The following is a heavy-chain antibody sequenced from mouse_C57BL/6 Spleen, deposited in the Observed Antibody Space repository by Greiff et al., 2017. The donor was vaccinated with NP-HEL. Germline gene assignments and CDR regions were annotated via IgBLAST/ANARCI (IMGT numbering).Heavy chain of an antibody. CDR3: ARVTYGYDEMGFDY. D-gene: IGHD2-2*01. CDR1: GYTFTSYW. CDR2: IHPNSGST. J-gene: IGHJ2*01. Sequence: QVQLQQSGAELVKPGASVKLSCKASGYTFTSYWMHWVKQRPGQGLEWIGMIHPNSGSTNYNEKFKSKATLTVDKSSSTAYMQLSSLTSEDSAVYDCARVTYGYDEMGFDYWGQGTTLTVSS. V-gene: IGHV1-64*01.